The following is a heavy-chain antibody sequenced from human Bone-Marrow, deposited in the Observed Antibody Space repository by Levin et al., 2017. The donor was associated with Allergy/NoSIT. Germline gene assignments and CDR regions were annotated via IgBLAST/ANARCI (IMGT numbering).Heavy chain of an antibody. V-gene: IGHV4-30-4*01. D-gene: IGHD3-10*01. CDR1: GGSISSGDYY. CDR3: ASYGQGYGMDV. J-gene: IGHJ6*02. Sequence: ASETLSLTCTVSGGSISSGDYYWSWIRQPPGKGLEWIGYIYYSGSTYYNPSLKSRVTISVDTSKNQFSLKLSSVTAADTAVYYCASYGQGYGMDVWGQGTTVTVSS. CDR2: IYYSGST.